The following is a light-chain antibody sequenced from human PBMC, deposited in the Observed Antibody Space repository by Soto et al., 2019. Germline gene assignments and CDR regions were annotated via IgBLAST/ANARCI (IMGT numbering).Light chain of an antibody. CDR2: DAS. CDR3: QQRRNWWT. V-gene: IGKV1-5*01. Sequence: DIQMTQSPSTLSESVGDRVTITCRASQSISSFLACYQQKPGKAPKLLIYDASSLESGVPSRFSGSGSGTEFTLTISSLQPEDFAVYYCQQRRNWWTFG. CDR1: QSISSF. J-gene: IGKJ1*01.